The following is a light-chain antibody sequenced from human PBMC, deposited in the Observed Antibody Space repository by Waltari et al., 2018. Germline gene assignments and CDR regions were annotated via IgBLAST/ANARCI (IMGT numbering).Light chain of an antibody. V-gene: IGLV2-14*01. J-gene: IGLJ2*01. CDR2: SVR. Sequence: QSALTQPASVSGSPGQSITISCTGTSSDVGGYNYASWYHQYPGKAPKLMIYSVRNRPYGGSNRFSGSNAGNTGSLTISGRQAEDEADYYSSSYTSSSTVVVFGGGTKLTVL. CDR3: SSYTSSSTVVV. CDR1: SSDVGGYNY.